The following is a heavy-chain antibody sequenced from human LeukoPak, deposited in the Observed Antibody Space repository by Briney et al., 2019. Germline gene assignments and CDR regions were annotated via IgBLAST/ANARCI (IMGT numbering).Heavy chain of an antibody. CDR3: ATRGVIAAAGTPTFSYMDV. V-gene: IGHV3-30*02. CDR2: IRYDGSNK. J-gene: IGHJ6*03. D-gene: IGHD6-13*01. CDR1: GFTFSSYG. Sequence: GGSLRLSCAASGFTFSSYGMHWVRQAPGKGLEWVAFIRYDGSNKYYADSVKGRFTISRDNSKNTLYLQMNSLRAEDTAAYYCATRGVIAAAGTPTFSYMDVWGKGTTVTISS.